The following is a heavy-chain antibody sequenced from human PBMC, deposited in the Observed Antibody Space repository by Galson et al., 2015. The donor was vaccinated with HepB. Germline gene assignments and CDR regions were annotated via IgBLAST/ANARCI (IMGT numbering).Heavy chain of an antibody. CDR3: ARDGGSGSYYDRFDP. V-gene: IGHV1-2*02. Sequence: SCKASGYTFTGYYMHWVRQAPGQGLEWMGWVNPNSGGTTYAQKFQGRVTMTRDTSISTAYMELSRPRSDDTAVYYCARDGGSGSYYDRFDPWGQGTLVTVSS. J-gene: IGHJ5*02. D-gene: IGHD3-10*01. CDR1: GYTFTGYY. CDR2: VNPNSGGT.